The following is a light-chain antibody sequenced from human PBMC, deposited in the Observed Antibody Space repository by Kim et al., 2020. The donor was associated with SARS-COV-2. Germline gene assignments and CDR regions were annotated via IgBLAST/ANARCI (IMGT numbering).Light chain of an antibody. CDR3: NSRDSSGNHLLV. J-gene: IGLJ2*01. CDR2: GKN. Sequence: SSELTQDPAVSVALGQTVRITCQGDSLRSYYASWYQQKPGQAPVLVIYGKNNRPSGIPDRFSGSSSGNTASLTITGAQAEDEADFYCNSRDSSGNHLLV. CDR1: SLRSYY. V-gene: IGLV3-19*01.